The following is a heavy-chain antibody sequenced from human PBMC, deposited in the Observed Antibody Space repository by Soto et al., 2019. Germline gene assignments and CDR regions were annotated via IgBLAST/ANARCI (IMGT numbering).Heavy chain of an antibody. D-gene: IGHD3-10*01. J-gene: IGHJ4*02. V-gene: IGHV6-1*01. CDR1: GDSVSSDNAV. CDR2: TYYRSQWYT. Sequence: SQTLSLTCGISGDSVSSDNAVWNWIRQSPSRGLEWLGRTYYRSQWYTDYAVSVRSRMAINPDTSKNQFSLQLNSVTPEDTAVYYCVREATIVRGIINHIDYWGQGVMVTVYS. CDR3: VREATIVRGIINHIDY.